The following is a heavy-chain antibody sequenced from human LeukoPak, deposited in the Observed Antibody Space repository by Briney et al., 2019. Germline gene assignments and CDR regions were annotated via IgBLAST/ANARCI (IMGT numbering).Heavy chain of an antibody. J-gene: IGHJ6*03. CDR1: GASISSHY. CDR3: ARVLAIFGLDTTDFYMDV. V-gene: IGHV4-59*11. CDR2: TSGSI. D-gene: IGHD3/OR15-3a*01. Sequence: GSLRLSCAASGASISSHYWSWIRQPPGKGLEWIGYTSGSISDNPSLKSRVAVSVDPSQNQVSLSLTSVTAADTAVYYCARVLAIFGLDTTDFYMDVWGKGTTVTVSS.